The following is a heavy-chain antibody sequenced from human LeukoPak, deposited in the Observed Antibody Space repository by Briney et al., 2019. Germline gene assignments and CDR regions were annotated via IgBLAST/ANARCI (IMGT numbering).Heavy chain of an antibody. Sequence: SSETLSLTCTVSGYSISSGYYWGWIRQPPGKGLEWIGSIYHSGSTYYNPSLKSRVTISVDTSKNQFSLKLSSVTAADTAVYYCASDFNIVVVPAASCDCLRQGTLVTVSS. CDR1: GYSISSGYY. D-gene: IGHD2-2*01. CDR2: IYHSGST. V-gene: IGHV4-38-2*02. CDR3: ASDFNIVVVPAASCDC. J-gene: IGHJ4*02.